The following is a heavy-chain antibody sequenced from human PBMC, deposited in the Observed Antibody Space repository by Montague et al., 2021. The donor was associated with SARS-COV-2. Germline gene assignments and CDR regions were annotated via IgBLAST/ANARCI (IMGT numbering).Heavy chain of an antibody. CDR1: GGSIYSYY. J-gene: IGHJ5*02. CDR3: VRDTQYYDDNAWDDWFDP. Sequence: SETLSLTCTVSGGSIYSYYWSWVRQPPGKGLEWIGHVSHKGRANYNPSLKSRVTISVDTSNNYFSLRLSSVTAADTAVYYCVRDTQYYDDNAWDDWFDPWGQGPLVTVSS. D-gene: IGHD3-16*01. V-gene: IGHV4-59*01. CDR2: VSHKGRA.